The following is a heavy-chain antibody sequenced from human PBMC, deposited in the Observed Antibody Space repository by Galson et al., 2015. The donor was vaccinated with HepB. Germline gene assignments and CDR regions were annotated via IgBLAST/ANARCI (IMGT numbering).Heavy chain of an antibody. V-gene: IGHV6-1*01. CDR2: TYYRSKWYN. Sequence: CAISGDSVSSNSAAWNWIRQSPSKGLEWLGRTYYRSKWYNDYAVSVKSRITINPDTSKNQFSLQLNSVTAADTAMYYCARQGYDYVWGRYPFETYYYDSSGYSPLDYWGQGTLVTVSS. D-gene: IGHD3-22*01. CDR1: GDSVSSNSAA. CDR3: ARQGYDYVWGRYPFETYYYDSSGYSPLDY. J-gene: IGHJ4*02.